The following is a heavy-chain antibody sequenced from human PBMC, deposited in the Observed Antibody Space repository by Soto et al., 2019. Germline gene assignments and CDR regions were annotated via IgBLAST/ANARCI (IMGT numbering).Heavy chain of an antibody. Sequence: QVQLQQWGAGLLKPSETLSLTCAVYGGSFSGYYWSWIRQPPGKGLEWIGEINHSGSTNNNPSLNVRVNISVDTSKNQFSRKLGSVTAADTAVYYCARAPYYYGSGSYYTPPRLDYWGQGTLVTVSS. CDR1: GGSFSGYY. CDR2: INHSGST. J-gene: IGHJ4*02. V-gene: IGHV4-34*01. CDR3: ARAPYYYGSGSYYTPPRLDY. D-gene: IGHD3-10*01.